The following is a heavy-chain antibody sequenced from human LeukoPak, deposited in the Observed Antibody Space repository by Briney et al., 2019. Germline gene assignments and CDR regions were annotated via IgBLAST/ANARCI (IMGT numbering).Heavy chain of an antibody. CDR3: AREVEAAALTHFEY. J-gene: IGHJ4*02. CDR1: GFTFSSYA. Sequence: GRSLRLSCAASGFTFSSYAMHWVRQAPGKGLEWVAVISYDGSNKYYADSVKGRFTISRDNSKNTLYLQMNSLRAEDTAVYYCAREVEAAALTHFEYWGQGTLVTVSS. CDR2: ISYDGSNK. V-gene: IGHV3-30*04. D-gene: IGHD6-13*01.